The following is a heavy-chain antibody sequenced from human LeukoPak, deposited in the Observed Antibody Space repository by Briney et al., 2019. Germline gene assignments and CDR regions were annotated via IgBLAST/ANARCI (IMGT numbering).Heavy chain of an antibody. V-gene: IGHV4-61*01. CDR3: AGTHGEWEKLQSNFDY. CDR2: IYYSGST. D-gene: IGHD1-26*01. J-gene: IGHJ4*02. Sequence: SETLSLTCTVSGGSVSSGSYYWSWIRQPPGKGLEWIGYIYYSGSTNYNPSLKSRVTISVDTSKNQFSLKLSSVTAADTAVYYCAGTHGEWEKLQSNFDYWGQGTLVTVSS. CDR1: GGSVSSGSYY.